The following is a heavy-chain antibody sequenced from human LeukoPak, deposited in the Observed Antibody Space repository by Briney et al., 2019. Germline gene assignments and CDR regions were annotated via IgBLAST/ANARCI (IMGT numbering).Heavy chain of an antibody. V-gene: IGHV4-59*01. CDR1: GGSISSYY. J-gene: IGHJ4*02. CDR2: IYYSGST. CDR3: ARTLWFGEFVLDY. Sequence: PSETLSLTCTVSGGSISSYYWSWIRQPPGKGLEWIGYIYYSGSTNYNPSLKSRVTISVDTSKNQFSLKLSSVTAADTAAYYCARTLWFGEFVLDYWGQGTLVTVSS. D-gene: IGHD3-10*01.